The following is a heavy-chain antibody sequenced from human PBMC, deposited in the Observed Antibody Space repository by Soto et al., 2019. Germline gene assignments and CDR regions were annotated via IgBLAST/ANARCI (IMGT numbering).Heavy chain of an antibody. Sequence: EVQLVESGGGLVQPGGSLRLSCAASGFTFSSYWMHWVRQAPGKGLVWVSRINSDGSSTSYADSVKGRFTISRDNAKNTLYLQMNSLRAEETAVYYCARAPNYCSGGSCYSLAEYFQHWGQGTLVTVSS. CDR1: GFTFSSYW. CDR3: ARAPNYCSGGSCYSLAEYFQH. J-gene: IGHJ1*01. D-gene: IGHD2-15*01. CDR2: INSDGSST. V-gene: IGHV3-74*01.